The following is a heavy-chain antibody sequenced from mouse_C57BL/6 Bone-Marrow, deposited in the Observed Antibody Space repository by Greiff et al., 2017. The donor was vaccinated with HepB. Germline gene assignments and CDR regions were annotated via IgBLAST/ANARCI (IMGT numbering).Heavy chain of an antibody. J-gene: IGHJ4*01. CDR2: IYPGDGDT. CDR3: ARSGGGYYAMDY. CDR1: GYAFSSSW. V-gene: IGHV1-82*01. Sequence: VQGVESGPELVKPGASVKISCKASGYAFSSSWMNWVKQRPGKGLEWIGRIYPGDGDTNYNGKFKGKATLTADKSSSTAYMQLSSLTSEDSAVYFCARSGGGYYAMDYWGQGTSVTVSS. D-gene: IGHD1-1*02.